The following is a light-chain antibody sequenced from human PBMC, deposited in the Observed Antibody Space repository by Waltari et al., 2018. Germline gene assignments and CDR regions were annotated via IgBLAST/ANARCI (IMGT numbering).Light chain of an antibody. CDR3: CSYASSGTGV. Sequence: QSALTQPASVSGSPGQSITISCTGTSSDVGSYNLVPWYQQYPGKAPKLMIYEVSTRPSGVSNRFSGSKSGNTASLTISGLQAEDEADYYCCSYASSGTGVFGGGTKVTVL. V-gene: IGLV2-23*02. CDR1: SSDVGSYNL. CDR2: EVS. J-gene: IGLJ2*01.